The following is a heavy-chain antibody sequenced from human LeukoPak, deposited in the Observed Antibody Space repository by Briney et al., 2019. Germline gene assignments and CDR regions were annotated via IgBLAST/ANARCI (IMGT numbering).Heavy chain of an antibody. J-gene: IGHJ5*02. V-gene: IGHV4-31*03. D-gene: IGHD3-22*01. Sequence: SQTLSLTCTVSGGSISSGGYYWSWIRQHPGKGLEWIGYIYYSGSTYYNPSLKSRVTISVDTSKNQFSLKLSSVTAADTAVYYCASLRYYYDSSGYEFDPWGQGTLVTVSS. CDR3: ASLRYYYDSSGYEFDP. CDR2: IYYSGST. CDR1: GGSISSGGYY.